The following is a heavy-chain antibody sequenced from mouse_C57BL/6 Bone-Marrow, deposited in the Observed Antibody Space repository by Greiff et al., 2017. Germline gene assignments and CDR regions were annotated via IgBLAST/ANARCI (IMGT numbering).Heavy chain of an antibody. CDR3: ARLYTGNYGNAMDY. Sequence: QVQLKESGAELVRPGTSVKVSCKASGYAFTNYLIEWVKQRPGQGLEWIGVINPGSGGTNYNEKFKGKATLTADKSSSTAYMQLSSLTSEDSAVYFCARLYTGNYGNAMDYWGQGTSVTVSS. CDR2: INPGSGGT. J-gene: IGHJ4*01. CDR1: GYAFTNYL. V-gene: IGHV1-54*01. D-gene: IGHD2-1*01.